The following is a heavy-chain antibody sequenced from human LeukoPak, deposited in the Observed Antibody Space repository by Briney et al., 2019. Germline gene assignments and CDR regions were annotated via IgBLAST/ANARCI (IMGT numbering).Heavy chain of an antibody. V-gene: IGHV4-39*07. CDR3: ARGQYSSSPGYFDY. CDR2: IYYSGST. J-gene: IGHJ4*02. Sequence: PSETLSLTCTVSGGSISSSSYYWGWIRQPPGKGLEWIGSIYYSGSTYYNPSLKSRVTISVDTSKNQFSLKLSSVTAADTAVYYCARGQYSSSPGYFDYWGQGTLVTVSS. CDR1: GGSISSSSYY. D-gene: IGHD6-6*01.